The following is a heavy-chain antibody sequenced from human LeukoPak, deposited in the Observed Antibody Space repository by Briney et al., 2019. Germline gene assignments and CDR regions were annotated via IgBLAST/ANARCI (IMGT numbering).Heavy chain of an antibody. CDR2: IYWDEDK. Sequence: SGPTLFPPPPPPTLTCTFSGFSLSTGGVGVGWIRQPPVNALEWPALIYWDEDKRYTPSLKSRRTITPGTSKTQVVLTLPNIHPEDTATYYCGHSLPRGYFDNWGQGTLVTVSS. CDR3: GHSLPRGYFDN. CDR1: GFSLSTGGVG. J-gene: IGHJ4*02. V-gene: IGHV2-5*02. D-gene: IGHD1-26*01.